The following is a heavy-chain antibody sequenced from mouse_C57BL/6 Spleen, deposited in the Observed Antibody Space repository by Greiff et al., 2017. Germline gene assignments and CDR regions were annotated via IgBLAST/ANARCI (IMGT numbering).Heavy chain of an antibody. V-gene: IGHV1-52*01. D-gene: IGHD1-1*01. J-gene: IGHJ3*01. CDR3: ARGGYYGSSPWFAY. CDR1: GYTFTSYW. Sequence: QVQLQQSGAELVRPGSSVKLSCKASGYTFTSYWMPWVKQRPIQGLEGIGNIDPSDSETHYNQKFKDKATLTVDKSSSTAYMQLSSLTSEDSAVYYCARGGYYGSSPWFAYWGQGTLVTVSA. CDR2: IDPSDSET.